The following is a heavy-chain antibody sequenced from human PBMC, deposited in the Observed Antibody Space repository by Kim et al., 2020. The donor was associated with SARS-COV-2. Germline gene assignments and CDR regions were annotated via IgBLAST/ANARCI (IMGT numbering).Heavy chain of an antibody. CDR2: INTNTGNP. J-gene: IGHJ5*02. CDR1: GYTFTSYA. D-gene: IGHD3-9*01. V-gene: IGHV7-4-1*02. Sequence: ASVKVSCKASGYTFTSYAMNWVRQAPGQGLEWMGWINTNTGNPTYAQGFTGRFVFSLDTSVSTAYLQISSLKAEDTAVYYCARDGPILTGYPCNWFDPWGQGTLVTVSS. CDR3: ARDGPILTGYPCNWFDP.